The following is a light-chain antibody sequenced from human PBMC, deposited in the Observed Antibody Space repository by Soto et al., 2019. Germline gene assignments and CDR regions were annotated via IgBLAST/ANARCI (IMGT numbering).Light chain of an antibody. CDR3: QQGIT. CDR1: QSISSW. CDR2: KAS. Sequence: DIQMTQSPSTLSASVGDRVTFTCRASQSISSWLAWYQQKPGKAPKLLIYKASSLESGVPSRFSGSGSGTEFTLTISSLQPDDFATYYCQQGITFGGGTKVEIK. J-gene: IGKJ4*01. V-gene: IGKV1-5*03.